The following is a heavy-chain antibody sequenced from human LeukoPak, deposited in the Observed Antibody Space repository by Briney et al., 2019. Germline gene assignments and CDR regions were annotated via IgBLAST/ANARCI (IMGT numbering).Heavy chain of an antibody. Sequence: GGSLRLSCAASGFTFSSYAMHWVRQAPGKGLERVAVISYDGSNKYYADSVKGRFTISRDNSKNTLYLQMNSLRAEDTAVYFCARDRGVALQLWTDLDYWGQGTLVTVSS. V-gene: IGHV3-30*04. CDR2: ISYDGSNK. D-gene: IGHD5-18*01. CDR3: ARDRGVALQLWTDLDY. J-gene: IGHJ4*02. CDR1: GFTFSSYA.